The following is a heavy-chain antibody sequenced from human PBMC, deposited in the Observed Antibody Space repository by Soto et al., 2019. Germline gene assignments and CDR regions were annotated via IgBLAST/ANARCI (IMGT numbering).Heavy chain of an antibody. Sequence: QVTLKESGPVLVKPTETLTLTCTVSGFSLSDDRMGVSWIRQPPGKALEWLGHIFSSDEKFFITSLKSRVTISKDTSRSHVVLTVTDVDPVDTATYYCAHHMKDGSGWYILRYWGQGTLVTFSS. CDR3: AHHMKDGSGWYILRY. J-gene: IGHJ4*02. D-gene: IGHD6-19*01. CDR2: IFSSDEK. V-gene: IGHV2-26*01. CDR1: GFSLSDDRMG.